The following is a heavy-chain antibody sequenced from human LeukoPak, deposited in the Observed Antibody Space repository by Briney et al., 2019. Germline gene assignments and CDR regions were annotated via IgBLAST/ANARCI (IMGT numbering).Heavy chain of an antibody. CDR3: ARDGPDYGSGSYYIPELFDY. J-gene: IGHJ4*02. V-gene: IGHV3-30*04. D-gene: IGHD3-10*01. CDR2: ISYDGSNK. CDR1: GFTFSSYA. Sequence: PGGSLRLSCAASGFTFSSYAMHWVRQAPGKGLEWVAVISYDGSNKYYADSVKGRFTISRDNSKNTLYLQMNSLRAEDTAVYYCARDGPDYGSGSYYIPELFDYWGQGTLVTVSS.